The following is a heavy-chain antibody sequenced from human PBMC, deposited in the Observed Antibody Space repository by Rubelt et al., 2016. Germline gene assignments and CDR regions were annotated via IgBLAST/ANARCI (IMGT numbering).Heavy chain of an antibody. D-gene: IGHD3-3*01. CDR3: PLVSCEXSXSDXXSXXXGXLAXXFD. Sequence: VQLVESGGGLVQPGGSLRLSCAASGFILNNHAMHWVRQAPGKGLEWVAVASFDGSNTFYADSEKGRFTISRDNFKNTLYLQVNSLRGSASAPTLFPLVSCEXSXSDXXSXXXGXLAXXFD. CDR2: ASFDGSNT. CDR1: GFILNNHA. J-gene: IGHJ5*02. V-gene: IGHV3-30*04.